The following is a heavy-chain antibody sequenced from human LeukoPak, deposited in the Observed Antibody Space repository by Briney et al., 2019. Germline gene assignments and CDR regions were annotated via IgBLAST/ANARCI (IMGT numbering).Heavy chain of an antibody. Sequence: GGSLRLSCAASGFTFSSYGMHWVRQAPGKGLEWVAFIRSDGSNKYYADSVKGRFTISRDNSKNTLYLQMNSLRAEDTAVYYCAKDSGLTYYYDSSGSPGAFDIWGQGTMVTVSS. CDR3: AKDSGLTYYYDSSGSPGAFDI. D-gene: IGHD3-22*01. CDR2: IRSDGSNK. J-gene: IGHJ3*02. CDR1: GFTFSSYG. V-gene: IGHV3-30*02.